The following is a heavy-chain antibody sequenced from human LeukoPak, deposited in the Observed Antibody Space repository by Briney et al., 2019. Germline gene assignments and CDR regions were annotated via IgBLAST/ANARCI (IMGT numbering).Heavy chain of an antibody. V-gene: IGHV3-7*01. Sequence: TGGSLRLSCAASGFTFSTYWMSWVRQAPGKGLEWVANIKHDGNEKYYVDSVKGRFTISRDNAKNSLYLQMNSLRAEDTAVYYCARDKNHGDSYFAYWGQGILVTVSS. CDR3: ARDKNHGDSYFAY. D-gene: IGHD4-17*01. CDR1: GFTFSTYW. CDR2: IKHDGNEK. J-gene: IGHJ4*02.